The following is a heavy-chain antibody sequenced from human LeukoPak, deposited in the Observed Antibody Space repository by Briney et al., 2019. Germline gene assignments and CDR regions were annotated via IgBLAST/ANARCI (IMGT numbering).Heavy chain of an antibody. CDR3: ARDPPHYYDSSGGDAFDI. D-gene: IGHD3-22*01. V-gene: IGHV4-30-2*01. CDR2: IYHSGST. CDR1: GGSISSGGYS. Sequence: SQTLSLTCAVSGGSISSGGYSWSWIRQPPGKGLEWVGYIYHSGSTYYNPSLKSRVTISVDRSKNQFSLKLSSVTAADTAVYYCARDPPHYYDSSGGDAFDIWGQGTMVTVSS. J-gene: IGHJ3*02.